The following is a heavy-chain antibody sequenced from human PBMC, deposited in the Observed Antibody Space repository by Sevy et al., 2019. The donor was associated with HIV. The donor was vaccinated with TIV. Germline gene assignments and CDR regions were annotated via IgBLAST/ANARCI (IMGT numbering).Heavy chain of an antibody. CDR1: GYTFSNYW. D-gene: IGHD2-2*01. CDR2: IYPGDSVT. J-gene: IGHJ4*02. Sequence: GESLKISCKGSGYTFSNYWIGWVRQMPGKGLEWMGVIYPGDSVTRYSPSFQGQVTMSADKSTSTAYLQWSSLKTSDTAIYYCARYPIVVVPAAEYYFDYWGQGTLATVSS. CDR3: ARYPIVVVPAAEYYFDY. V-gene: IGHV5-51*01.